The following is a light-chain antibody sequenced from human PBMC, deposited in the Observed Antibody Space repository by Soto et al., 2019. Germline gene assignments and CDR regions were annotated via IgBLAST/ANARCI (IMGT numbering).Light chain of an antibody. V-gene: IGLV2-14*01. CDR1: SSDVGGYNY. CDR2: DVS. J-gene: IGLJ3*02. CDR3: NSYTNTGTWV. Sequence: QSVLPQSASVSGSPGQSITISCTGTSSDVGGYNYVSWYQQHPGKAPKLIIYDVSNRPSGVSNRISGSKSGDTASLTISGLQAEDEGDYYCNSYTNTGTWVFGGGTKLTVL.